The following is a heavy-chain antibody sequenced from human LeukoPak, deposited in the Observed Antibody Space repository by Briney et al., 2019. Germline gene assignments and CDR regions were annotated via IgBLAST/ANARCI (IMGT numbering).Heavy chain of an antibody. Sequence: GASVKVSCKASGYTFTGYYMHWVRQAPGQGLEWMGWINPNSGGTNYAQKFQGRVTMTRDTSISTAHMELSRLRSDDTAVYYCARDESGTTGGVDYWGQGTLVTVSS. V-gene: IGHV1-2*02. D-gene: IGHD1-1*01. J-gene: IGHJ4*02. CDR3: ARDESGTTGGVDY. CDR2: INPNSGGT. CDR1: GYTFTGYY.